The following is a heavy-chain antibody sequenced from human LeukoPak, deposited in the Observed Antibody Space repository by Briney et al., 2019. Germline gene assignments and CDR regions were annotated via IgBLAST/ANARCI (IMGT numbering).Heavy chain of an antibody. V-gene: IGHV4-59*01. Sequence: SETLSLTCTVSGGSISSYYWSWIRKPPGKGLEWIGYIYYSGSTNYNPSLKSRVTISVDTSKNQFSLKLSSVTAADTAVYYCAGDQSIAARPGYYYMDVWGKGTTVTVSS. J-gene: IGHJ6*03. D-gene: IGHD6-6*01. CDR2: IYYSGST. CDR3: AGDQSIAARPGYYYMDV. CDR1: GGSISSYY.